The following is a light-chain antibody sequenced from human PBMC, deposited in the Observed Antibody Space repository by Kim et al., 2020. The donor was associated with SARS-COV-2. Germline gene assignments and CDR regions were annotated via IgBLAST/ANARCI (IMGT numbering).Light chain of an antibody. J-gene: IGLJ1*01. Sequence: PGGTVTPTCASRPGAVTSCYSPSWFQQTPGQAPRALIYSTSIKHSWTPARFSGSLLGVKAALTLSGVQPEDEAEYYCLLYFGGALVFGTGTKVTVL. V-gene: IGLV7-43*01. CDR2: STS. CDR3: LLYFGGALV. CDR1: PGAVTSCYS.